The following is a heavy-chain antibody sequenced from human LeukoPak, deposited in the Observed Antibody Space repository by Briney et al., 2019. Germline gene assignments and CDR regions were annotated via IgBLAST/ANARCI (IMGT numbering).Heavy chain of an antibody. CDR3: ARGYDTDWSHYFDY. J-gene: IGHJ4*02. CDR2: IWYDGSNK. CDR1: GFTFSSYG. Sequence: GRSLRLSCAASGFTFSSYGMHWVRQAPGKWLEWVAVIWYDGSNKYYADSVKGRFTISRDNSKNTLYLQMNSLRAEDTAVYYCARGYDTDWSHYFDYWGQGTPVIASS. V-gene: IGHV3-33*01. D-gene: IGHD3-9*01.